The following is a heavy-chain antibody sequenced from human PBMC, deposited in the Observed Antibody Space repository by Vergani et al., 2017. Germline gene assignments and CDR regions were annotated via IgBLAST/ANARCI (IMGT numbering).Heavy chain of an antibody. CDR1: GFPFSSYE. CDR3: ARDGETGAFDY. D-gene: IGHD1-1*01. CDR2: ISSSGSTI. Sequence: EVQLVESGGGLVQPGGSLRLSCAASGFPFSSYEMNWVRQAPGKGLEWVSYISSSGSTIYYADSVKGRFTISRDNAKNSLYLQMNSLRAEDTAVYYCARDGETGAFDYWGQGTLVTVSS. J-gene: IGHJ4*02. V-gene: IGHV3-48*03.